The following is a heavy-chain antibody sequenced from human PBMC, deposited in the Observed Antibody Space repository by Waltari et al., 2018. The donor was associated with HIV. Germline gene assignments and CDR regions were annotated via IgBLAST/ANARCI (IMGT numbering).Heavy chain of an antibody. D-gene: IGHD6-13*01. Sequence: QVQVVQSGGGVVQPGRSLRLSCDGAGFTFSRYGMHWFHQAPGKGLEWVALIWYDGSNKYYADSVKGRFAISRDNSKNTVYLQMNSLRAEDTAVYYCARDRSSSWYGKDYYYFGMDVWGQGTTVTVSS. CDR2: IWYDGSNK. J-gene: IGHJ6*02. CDR3: ARDRSSSWYGKDYYYFGMDV. CDR1: GFTFSRYG. V-gene: IGHV3-33*01.